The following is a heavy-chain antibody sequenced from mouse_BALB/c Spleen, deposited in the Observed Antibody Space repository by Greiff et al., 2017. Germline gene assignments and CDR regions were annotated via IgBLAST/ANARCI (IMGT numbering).Heavy chain of an antibody. CDR1: GYTFTSYW. CDR2: INPSTGYT. CDR3: AKLTGTYY. V-gene: IGHV1-7*01. D-gene: IGHD4-1*01. J-gene: IGHJ2*01. Sequence: QVQLKESGAELAKPGASVKMSCKASGYTFTSYWMHWVKQRPGQGLEWIGYINPSTGYTEYNQKFKDKATLTADKSSSTAYMQLSSLTSEDSAVYYCAKLTGTYYWGQGTTLTVSS.